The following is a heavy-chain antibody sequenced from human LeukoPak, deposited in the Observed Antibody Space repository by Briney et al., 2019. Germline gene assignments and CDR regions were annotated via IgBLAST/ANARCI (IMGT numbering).Heavy chain of an antibody. V-gene: IGHV4-59*01. J-gene: IGHJ4*02. Sequence: SETLSLTCTVSGGSISSDYWSCIRQPPGKGLEWIGYIYYSGSTNYNPSLKSRVTISVDTSKNQFSLKLSSVTAADTAVYYCASSYYFGSASYFDYWGQGTLVTVSS. CDR2: IYYSGST. CDR1: GGSISSDY. CDR3: ASSYYFGSASYFDY. D-gene: IGHD3-10*01.